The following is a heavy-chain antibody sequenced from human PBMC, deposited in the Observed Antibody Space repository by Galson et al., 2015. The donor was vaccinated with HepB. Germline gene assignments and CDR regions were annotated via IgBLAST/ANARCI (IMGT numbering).Heavy chain of an antibody. CDR3: AREYWRWVDP. Sequence: PALVKPTQTLTLTCTFSGLSLSTSGVGVGWIRQPPGKALEWLAVIYWDDAKRYSPSLKSRLTITKDTSKNQVVLTMTNMDPVDTATYYCAREYWRWVDPWGQGTLVTVSS. D-gene: IGHD3-10*01. CDR2: IYWDDAK. V-gene: IGHV2-5*02. J-gene: IGHJ5*02. CDR1: GLSLSTSGVG.